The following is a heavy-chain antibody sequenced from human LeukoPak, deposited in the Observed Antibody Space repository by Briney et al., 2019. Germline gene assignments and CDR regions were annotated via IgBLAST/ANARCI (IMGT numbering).Heavy chain of an antibody. D-gene: IGHD1-26*01. CDR2: INPNSGGT. CDR1: GYTFTGYY. CDR3: ARASRELLTGFDY. V-gene: IGHV1-2*02. Sequence: ASVKVSCKASGYTFTGYYMHWVRQAPGHGLEWMGWINPNSGGTNYAQKFQGRVTMTRDTSISTAYMELSRLRSDDTAVYYCARASRELLTGFDYWGQGTLVTVSS. J-gene: IGHJ4*02.